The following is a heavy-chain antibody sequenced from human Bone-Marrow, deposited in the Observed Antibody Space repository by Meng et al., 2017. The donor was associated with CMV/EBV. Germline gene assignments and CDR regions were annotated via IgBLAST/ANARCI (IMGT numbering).Heavy chain of an antibody. CDR1: GYTFTSYA. V-gene: IGHV1-3*02. CDR3: ATHHCSSTSCYLDRGYYFDY. Sequence: ASVKVSCKASGYTFTSYAMHWVRQAPGQRLEWMGWSNAGNGNTKYSQEFQGRVTITRDTSASTAYMELSSLRSEDMAVYYCATHHCSSTSCYLDRGYYFDYWGQGTLVTVSS. CDR2: SNAGNGNT. D-gene: IGHD2-2*01. J-gene: IGHJ4*02.